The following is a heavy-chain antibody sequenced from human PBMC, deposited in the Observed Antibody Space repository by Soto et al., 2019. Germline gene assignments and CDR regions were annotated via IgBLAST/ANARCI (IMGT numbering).Heavy chain of an antibody. CDR1: GFTFTTYA. CDR3: AKGAYCGGDCYYYFDY. CDR2: ISGGGGTT. V-gene: IGHV3-23*01. Sequence: GGSLRLSCAASGFTFTTYAMSWVRQAPGKGLEWVSAISGGGGTTKYADSVKGRFTISRDTSKNTLYLQMNSLRAEDTAVYYCAKGAYCGGDCYYYFDYWGQGTLVTVSS. J-gene: IGHJ4*02. D-gene: IGHD2-21*02.